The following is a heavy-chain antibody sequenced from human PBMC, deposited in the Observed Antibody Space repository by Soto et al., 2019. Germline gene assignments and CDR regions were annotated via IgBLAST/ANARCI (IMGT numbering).Heavy chain of an antibody. CDR1: GNTFTSYW. J-gene: IGHJ6*02. V-gene: IGHV5-51*01. Sequence: GESLKISCKSAGNTFTSYWIAWVRQMPGKGLEWMGLIYPGDSDTTYSPSFEGQVTISVDKSINTAYLQWSSLKASDTAIYYCARQGLGPYYYYYGMDVWGQGTTVTVSS. CDR2: IYPGDSDT. CDR3: ARQGLGPYYYYYGMDV.